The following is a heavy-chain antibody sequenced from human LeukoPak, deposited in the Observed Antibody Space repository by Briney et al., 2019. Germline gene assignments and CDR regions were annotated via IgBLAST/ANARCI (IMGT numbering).Heavy chain of an antibody. V-gene: IGHV3-53*01. J-gene: IGHJ4*02. CDR1: GFTVCSYY. CDR3: ARGPSGFDY. Sequence: SGGSLRLSCAASGFTVCSYYMSWVRQAPGKGLEWVSLIYSGGSTYYADSVKGRFTISRDNSKNTLYLQMNSLRAEDTAVYYCARGPSGFDYWGQGTLVTVSS. D-gene: IGHD3-10*01. CDR2: IYSGGST.